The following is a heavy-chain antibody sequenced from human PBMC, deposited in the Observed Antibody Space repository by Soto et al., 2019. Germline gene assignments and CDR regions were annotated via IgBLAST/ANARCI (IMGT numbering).Heavy chain of an antibody. Sequence: EVQLVESGGGLVQPGGSLRLSCAASGFTFSSYWMSWVRQAPGKGLEWVANIKQDGSEKDYVDSVKGRFTISRANDKNSLHLQMNSLTAEDTAVYYCASSFSSWYPGEFGPWGQGTLVTVSS. CDR1: GFTFSSYW. J-gene: IGHJ5*02. CDR2: IKQDGSEK. V-gene: IGHV3-7*01. CDR3: ASSFSSWYPGEFGP. D-gene: IGHD6-13*01.